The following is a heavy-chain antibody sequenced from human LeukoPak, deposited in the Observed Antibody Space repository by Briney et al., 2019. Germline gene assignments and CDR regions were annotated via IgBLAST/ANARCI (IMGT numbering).Heavy chain of an antibody. Sequence: GGSLRLSCATSGFSFNSYYIHWVRQAPGKGLEWVASIWNDGGYEYYADSVKGRFTIDRDDSTNTVFLQTNSLRAEDTAVYFCARDPVGNRGKYSDLWGQGALVTVSS. V-gene: IGHV3-33*02. CDR2: IWNDGGYE. CDR3: ARDPVGNRGKYSDL. J-gene: IGHJ4*02. CDR1: GFSFNSYY. D-gene: IGHD1-26*01.